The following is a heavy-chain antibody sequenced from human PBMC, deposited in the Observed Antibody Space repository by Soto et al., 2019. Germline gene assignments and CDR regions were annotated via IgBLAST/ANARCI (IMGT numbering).Heavy chain of an antibody. Sequence: GESLKISCKTSGYTFTSYWIGWVRQMPGKGLEWMAIINPGDFDTTYSPSFRGQVTISADKSINTAYLQWSSLKASDTALYYCASGRGYDILTGYYPYLDTRGQGALVTVSS. J-gene: IGHJ4*02. V-gene: IGHV5-51*01. D-gene: IGHD3-9*01. CDR2: INPGDFDT. CDR1: GYTFTSYW. CDR3: ASGRGYDILTGYYPYLDT.